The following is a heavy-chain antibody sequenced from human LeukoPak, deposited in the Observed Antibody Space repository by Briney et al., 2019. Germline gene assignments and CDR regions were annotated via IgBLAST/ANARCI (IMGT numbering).Heavy chain of an antibody. CDR2: INPNSGGT. J-gene: IGHJ4*02. D-gene: IGHD3-16*01. CDR1: GYTFTGYY. CDR3: ATPLIGQGVSLGY. V-gene: IGHV1-2*02. Sequence: ASVKVSCKASGYTFTGYYMHWVRQAPGQGLEWMGWINPNSGGTNYAQKFQGRVTMTRDTSITTAYMELSRLSSDDTAVYYCATPLIGQGVSLGYWGQGTLVTVSS.